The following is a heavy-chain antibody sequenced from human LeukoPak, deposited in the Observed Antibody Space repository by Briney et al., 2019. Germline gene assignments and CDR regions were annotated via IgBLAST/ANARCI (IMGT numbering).Heavy chain of an antibody. CDR3: ARDKIVGATNLDY. D-gene: IGHD1-26*01. CDR2: IKQDGSEK. V-gene: IGHV3-7*03. J-gene: IGHJ4*02. Sequence: PGGSLRLSCAASGFSFSNYWMSWVRQVPGKGLEWVANIKQDGSEKYCVDSVKGRFTISRDNAKNSLYLQMNSLRAEDTAIYYCARDKIVGATNLDYWGQGTLVTVSS. CDR1: GFSFSNYW.